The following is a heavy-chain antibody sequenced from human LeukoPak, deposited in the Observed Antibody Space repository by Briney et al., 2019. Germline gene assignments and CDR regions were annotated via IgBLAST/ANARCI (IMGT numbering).Heavy chain of an antibody. CDR2: IYYSGST. D-gene: IGHD7-27*01. CDR1: GGSISSYY. CDR3: ARGRTGWGNYYYMDV. Sequence: SETLSLTCTVSGGSISSYYWGWIRQPPGKGLEWIGYIYYSGSTNYNPSLKSRVTISVDTSKNQFSLKLSSVTAADTAVYYCARGRTGWGNYYYMDVWGKGTTVTVSS. V-gene: IGHV4-59*01. J-gene: IGHJ6*03.